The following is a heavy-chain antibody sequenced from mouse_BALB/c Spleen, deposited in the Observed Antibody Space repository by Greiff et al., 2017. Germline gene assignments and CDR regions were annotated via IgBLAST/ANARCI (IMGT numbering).Heavy chain of an antibody. J-gene: IGHJ4*01. CDR2: IDPENGDT. V-gene: IGHV14-4*02. Sequence: VQLQQSGAELVRSGASVKLSCTASGFNIKDYYMHWVKQRPEQGLEWIGRIDPENGDTEYAPKFQGKATMTADTSSNTAYLQLSSLTSEDTAVYYCEGWGATVPGYAMDYWGQGTSVTGSS. CDR3: EGWGATVPGYAMDY. CDR1: GFNIKDYY. D-gene: IGHD1-1*01.